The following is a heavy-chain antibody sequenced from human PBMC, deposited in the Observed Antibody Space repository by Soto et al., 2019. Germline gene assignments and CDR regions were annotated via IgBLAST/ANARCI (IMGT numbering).Heavy chain of an antibody. CDR3: PTGLMAAMIQRTVYY. V-gene: IGHV3-15*01. Sequence: GGSLRLSCAASGFTFSNAWMSWVRQAPGKGLEWVGRIKSKTDGGTTDYAAPVKGRFTISRDDSKNTLYLQMNSLKTEDTAVYYCPTGLMAAMIQRTVYYWGKESLVTVCS. D-gene: IGHD5-18*01. CDR2: IKSKTDGGTT. J-gene: IGHJ4*01. CDR1: GFTFSNAW.